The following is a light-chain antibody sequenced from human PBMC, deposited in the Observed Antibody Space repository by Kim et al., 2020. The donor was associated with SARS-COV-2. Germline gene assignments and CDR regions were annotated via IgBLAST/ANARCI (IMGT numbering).Light chain of an antibody. CDR2: LNSDGSH. CDR1: SGHSSYA. J-gene: IGLJ3*02. CDR3: QTWGTGMV. V-gene: IGLV4-69*01. Sequence: QLVLTQSPSASASLGASVKLTCTLSSGHSSYAIAWHQQQPEKGPRYLMKLNSDGSHSKGDGVPDRFSGSSSGAARYLTISSIQSEDEADYYWQTWGTGMVFGGGTQLTVL.